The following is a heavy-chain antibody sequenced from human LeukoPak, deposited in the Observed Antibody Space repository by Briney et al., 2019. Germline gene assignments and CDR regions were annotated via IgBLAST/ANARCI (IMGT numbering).Heavy chain of an antibody. J-gene: IGHJ4*02. CDR1: GFTFNTFN. Sequence: GGSLRPSCAPSGFTFNTFNMNWFRQAPGKGLEWVSSINSGGDYKYYADSVKGRFTTSRDNAKNSLSLQLSSLRVEDTAIYYCARGHYDVLASSYKWTPDYWGQGTLVTVSS. V-gene: IGHV3-21*01. D-gene: IGHD3-9*01. CDR2: INSGGDYK. CDR3: ARGHYDVLASSYKWTPDY.